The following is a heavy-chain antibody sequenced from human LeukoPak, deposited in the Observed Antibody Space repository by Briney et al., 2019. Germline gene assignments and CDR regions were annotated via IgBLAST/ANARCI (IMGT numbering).Heavy chain of an antibody. CDR3: AKDKSHDYGDYVDY. J-gene: IGHJ4*02. Sequence: PGGSLRLSCAASGFTFSSYAMSWVRQTPGKGLAWVSTISGSGGSTYYADSVKGRFTISRDNSKNTLYLQMNSLRAEDTAVYYCAKDKSHDYGDYVDYWGQGTLVTVSS. CDR1: GFTFSSYA. CDR2: ISGSGGST. D-gene: IGHD4-17*01. V-gene: IGHV3-23*01.